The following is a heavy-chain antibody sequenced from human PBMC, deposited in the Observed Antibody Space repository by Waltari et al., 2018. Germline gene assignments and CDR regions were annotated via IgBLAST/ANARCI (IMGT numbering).Heavy chain of an antibody. D-gene: IGHD1-7*01. CDR1: GGSTSSYY. CDR2: IYYSGST. V-gene: IGHV4-59*01. Sequence: QVQLQESGPGLVKPSETLSLTCTVSGGSTSSYYWSGIRQPPGKGLEWIGYIYYSGSTNYNPSLKSRVTISVDTSKNQFSLKLSSVTAADTAVYYCAGAKLELLYRYWGQGTLVTVSS. J-gene: IGHJ4*02. CDR3: AGAKLELLYRY.